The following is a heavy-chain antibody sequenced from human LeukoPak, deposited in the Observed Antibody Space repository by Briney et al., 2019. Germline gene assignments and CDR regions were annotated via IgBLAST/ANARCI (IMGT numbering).Heavy chain of an antibody. J-gene: IGHJ5*02. V-gene: IGHV4-34*01. CDR2: INHSGST. D-gene: IGHD2-2*01. CDR1: GGSFSGYY. Sequence: SETLSLTCAVYGGSFSGYYWSWIRQPPGKGLEWIGEINHSGSTNYNPSLKSRVTISVDTSKNQFSLRLSSVTAADTAVYYCARGSDIVVVPAARGWFDPWGQGTLVTVSS. CDR3: ARGSDIVVVPAARGWFDP.